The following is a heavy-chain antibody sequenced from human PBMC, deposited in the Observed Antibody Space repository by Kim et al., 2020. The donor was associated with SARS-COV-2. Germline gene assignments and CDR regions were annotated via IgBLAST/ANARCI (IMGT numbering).Heavy chain of an antibody. Sequence: NDYAVSVKSRITINPDTSKTQFSLQLNSVTPEDTAVYYCARDMAGTGIDYWGQGTLVTVSS. V-gene: IGHV6-1*01. D-gene: IGHD6-19*01. CDR3: ARDMAGTGIDY. J-gene: IGHJ4*02. CDR2: N.